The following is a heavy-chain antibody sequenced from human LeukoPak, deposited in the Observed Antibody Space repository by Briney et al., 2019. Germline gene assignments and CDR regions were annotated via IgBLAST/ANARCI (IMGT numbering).Heavy chain of an antibody. Sequence: GGSLRLSCAASGFTFSNSGMHWVRQAPGKGLEWVAVIWYDGSNEYYADAVKGRFIISRDNSKNTVYLHMSSLRPDDTALYYCAREGGTVVIGRFDYWGQGTLVTVSS. D-gene: IGHD2-2*01. V-gene: IGHV3-33*01. J-gene: IGHJ4*02. CDR2: IWYDGSNE. CDR3: AREGGTVVIGRFDY. CDR1: GFTFSNSG.